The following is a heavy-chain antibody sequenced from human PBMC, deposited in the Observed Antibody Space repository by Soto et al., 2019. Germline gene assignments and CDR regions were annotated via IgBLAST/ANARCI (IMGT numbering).Heavy chain of an antibody. D-gene: IGHD3-10*01. CDR1: GFTFSSYA. CDR2: ISYDGSNK. CDR3: ARVRYGSGKDYYYYYGMDV. Sequence: GGSLRLSCAASGFTFSSYAMHWVRQAPGKGLEWVAVISYDGSNKYYADSVKGRFTISRDNSKNTLYLQMNSLRAEDTAVYYCARVRYGSGKDYYYYYGMDVWGQGTTVTVSS. J-gene: IGHJ6*02. V-gene: IGHV3-30-3*01.